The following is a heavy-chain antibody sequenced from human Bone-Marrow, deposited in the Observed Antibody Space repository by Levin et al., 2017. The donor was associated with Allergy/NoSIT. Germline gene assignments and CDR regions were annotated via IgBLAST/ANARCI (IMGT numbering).Heavy chain of an antibody. J-gene: IGHJ4*02. Sequence: GGSLRLSCAASGFTFSHYWLSWVRQAPGKGLEWVANINQDGSKKCYVDSVKGRFTISRDNAKNSLYLQMNSLRAEDTAVYYCTSGSSRDYWGQGTLVTVSS. CDR1: GFTFSHYW. D-gene: IGHD3-10*01. CDR3: TSGSSRDY. V-gene: IGHV3-7*01. CDR2: INQDGSKK.